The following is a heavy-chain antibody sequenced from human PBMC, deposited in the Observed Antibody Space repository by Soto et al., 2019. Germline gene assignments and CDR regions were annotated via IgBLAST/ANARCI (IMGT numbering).Heavy chain of an antibody. Sequence: QVQLQESGPGLVKPSDTLSLTCAVSGYSISSSNWWGWIRQPPGKGLEWIGYIYYSGTTYYNPSLKGRVTMSVDPSKNRFSLKLTSVTAVDTAVYYCARREIQGPIDYWGQGTLVTVSS. CDR3: ARREIQGPIDY. J-gene: IGHJ4*02. D-gene: IGHD1-26*01. CDR1: GYSISSSNW. CDR2: IYYSGTT. V-gene: IGHV4-28*01.